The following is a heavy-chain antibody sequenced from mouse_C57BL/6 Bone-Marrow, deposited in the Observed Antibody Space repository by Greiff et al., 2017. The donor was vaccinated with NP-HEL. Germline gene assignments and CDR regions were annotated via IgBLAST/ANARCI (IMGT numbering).Heavy chain of an antibody. CDR3: ARWSYYDYDKGKRVAY. Sequence: QVQLQQPGAELVKPGASVKLSCKASGYTFTSYWMHWVKQRPGQGLEWIGMIHPNSGSTNYNEKFKSKATLTVDKSSSTAYMQLSSLTSEDSAVYYCARWSYYDYDKGKRVAYWGQGTLVTVSA. CDR2: IHPNSGST. J-gene: IGHJ3*01. CDR1: GYTFTSYW. V-gene: IGHV1-64*01. D-gene: IGHD2-4*01.